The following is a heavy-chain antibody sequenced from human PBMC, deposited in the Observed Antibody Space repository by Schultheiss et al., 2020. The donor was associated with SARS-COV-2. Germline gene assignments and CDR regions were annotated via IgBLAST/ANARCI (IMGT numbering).Heavy chain of an antibody. D-gene: IGHD5-18*01. V-gene: IGHV1-8*02. CDR2: MNPNSGNT. Sequence: ASVKVSCKASGYTFTSYGISWVRQAPGQGLEWMGWMNPNSGNTGYAQKFQGRVTMTRDTSTSTVYMELSSLRSEDTAVYYCARDRWDTAMVTLLGPLDVWGQGTTVTVSS. CDR1: GYTFTSYG. CDR3: ARDRWDTAMVTLLGPLDV. J-gene: IGHJ6*02.